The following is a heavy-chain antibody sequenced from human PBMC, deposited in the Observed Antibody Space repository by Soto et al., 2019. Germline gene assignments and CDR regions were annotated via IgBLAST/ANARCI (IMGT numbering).Heavy chain of an antibody. V-gene: IGHV4-59*01. CDR1: GGSISSYY. Sequence: SETLSLTCTVSGGSISSYYWSWIRQPPGKGLEWIGYIYYSGSTNYNPSLKSRVTISVDTSKNQFSLKLSSVTAADTAVYYCARDGYSSSWYYYYGMDVWGQGTTVTVSS. CDR2: IYYSGST. CDR3: ARDGYSSSWYYYYGMDV. D-gene: IGHD6-13*01. J-gene: IGHJ6*02.